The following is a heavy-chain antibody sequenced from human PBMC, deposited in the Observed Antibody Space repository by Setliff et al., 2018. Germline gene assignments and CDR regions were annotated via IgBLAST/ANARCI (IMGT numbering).Heavy chain of an antibody. D-gene: IGHD3-9*01. CDR3: ARERYFDWFFEY. CDR2: IHASGSP. J-gene: IGHJ4*02. CDR1: GGSISSGAYY. Sequence: SETLSLTCTVSGGSISSGAYYWSWIRQPAGKAPEWIGRIHASGSPSYNPSLNSRVTMSLDTSTDQFFLRLSSVTAADTAVYYCARERYFDWFFEYWGRGTLVTVSS. V-gene: IGHV4-61*02.